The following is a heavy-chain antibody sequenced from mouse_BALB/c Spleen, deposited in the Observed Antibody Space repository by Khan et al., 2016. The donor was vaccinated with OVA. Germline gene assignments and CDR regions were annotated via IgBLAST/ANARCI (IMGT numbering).Heavy chain of an antibody. J-gene: IGHJ3*01. CDR1: GYAFTHYL. CDR3: AREFYDCYLAWFAY. Sequence: QVQLQQSGTELVRPGTSVKVSCRASGYAFTHYLIEWVKQRPGQGLEWIGVINPGSGGNNYNEKFEGKAILTADNYSRNVYMHLSSLTSDDSAVYFCAREFYDCYLAWFAYWGQGTLVTVSA. V-gene: IGHV1-54*01. CDR2: INPGSGGN. D-gene: IGHD2-3*01.